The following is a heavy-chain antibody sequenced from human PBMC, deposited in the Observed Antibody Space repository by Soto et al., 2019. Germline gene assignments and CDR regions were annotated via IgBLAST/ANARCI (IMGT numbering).Heavy chain of an antibody. CDR1: GAYVSDFS. CDR2: ITVNGIT. V-gene: IGHV4-4*07. D-gene: IGHD1-7*01. Sequence: SETLSLTCTVYGAYVSDFSWSWIRQPAGKGLEWIGRITVNGITQYTPSFRSRVTMSMDTSRNQFSLNLQSATAADTALYYCARESGENWTYEAHWGQGTLVTVSS. CDR3: ARESGENWTYEAH. J-gene: IGHJ1*01.